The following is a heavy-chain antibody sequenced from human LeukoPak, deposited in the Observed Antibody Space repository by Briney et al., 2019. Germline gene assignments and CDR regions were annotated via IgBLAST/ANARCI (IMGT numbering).Heavy chain of an antibody. J-gene: IGHJ4*02. CDR3: ARGEVDSNVDY. D-gene: IGHD4-11*01. CDR1: GFTFSTYG. Sequence: GGSLRLSCAASGFTFSTYGMHWVRQAPGKGLEWVANIEQDGSEEYHVDSVKGRFTISRDNAKNSLYLQMNSLRAEDTAVYYCARGEVDSNVDYWGQGTLVTVSS. V-gene: IGHV3-7*03. CDR2: IEQDGSEE.